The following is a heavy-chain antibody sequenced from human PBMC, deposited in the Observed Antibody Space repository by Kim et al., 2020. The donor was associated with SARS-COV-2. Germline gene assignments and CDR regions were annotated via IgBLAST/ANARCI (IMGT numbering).Heavy chain of an antibody. CDR2: TSFDGSNK. V-gene: IGHV3-30*18. D-gene: IGHD3-10*01. Sequence: GGSLRLSCAASGFTFSNYGIHWVRQAPGKGLEWVGVTSFDGSNKYYANSVKGRFTISRDNSKKTVFLQMNSLRAEDTALYYCAKDCYASGIYFIYTYYYGMDVCGQGTTLTPSS. J-gene: IGHJ6*02. CDR1: GFTFSNYG. CDR3: AKDCYASGIYFIYTYYYGMDV.